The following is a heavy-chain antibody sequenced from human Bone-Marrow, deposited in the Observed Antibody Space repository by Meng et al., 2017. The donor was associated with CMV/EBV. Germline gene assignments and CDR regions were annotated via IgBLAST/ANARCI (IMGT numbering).Heavy chain of an antibody. CDR2: ISSSSTYI. J-gene: IGHJ3*02. V-gene: IGHV3-21*01. CDR3: RCVPQDAFDI. D-gene: IGHD2-21*01. CDR1: GFTFSSYS. Sequence: GGSLRLSCAASGFTFSSYSMNWVRQAPGKGLEWVSSISSSSTYIHYADSVKGRFTISRDNAKNSLYLQMNSLRAEDTAVYYCRCVPQDAFDIWGQGTMVTVSS.